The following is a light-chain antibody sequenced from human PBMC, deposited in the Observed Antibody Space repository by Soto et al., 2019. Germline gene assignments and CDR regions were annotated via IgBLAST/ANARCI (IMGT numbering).Light chain of an antibody. CDR1: SSDGGGYNY. CDR3: CSYAGSYTPVV. V-gene: IGLV2-11*01. Sequence: QSALTQPRSVSGSPGQSVTISCTGTSSDGGGYNYVSWYQQHPGKAPKLMIYDVSKRPSGVPDRFSGSKSGNTASLTISGLQAEDEADDYCCSYAGSYTPVVFGGGTKLTVL. J-gene: IGLJ2*01. CDR2: DVS.